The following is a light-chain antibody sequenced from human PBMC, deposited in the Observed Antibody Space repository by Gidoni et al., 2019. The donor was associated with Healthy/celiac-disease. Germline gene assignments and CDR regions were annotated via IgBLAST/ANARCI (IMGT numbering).Light chain of an antibody. CDR1: ALPKQY. Sequence: SYELTQPPSVSVSPGQTARITCSGDALPKQYAYWYQQKPGQAPVLVIYKDSERPSGIPERFSGSSSGTTVTLTISGVQAEDEADYYCQSAEGFGGGTKLTV. J-gene: IGLJ3*02. CDR3: QSAEG. V-gene: IGLV3-25*03. CDR2: KDS.